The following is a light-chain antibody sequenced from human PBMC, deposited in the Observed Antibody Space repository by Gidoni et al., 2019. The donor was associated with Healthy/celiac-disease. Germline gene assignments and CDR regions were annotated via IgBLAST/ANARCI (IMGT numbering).Light chain of an antibody. CDR1: HRVSSN. V-gene: IGKV3-15*01. Sequence: EIVMTQSPATLSVSPGERATLSCRASHRVSSNLAWYQQKPGQAPRLLIYGASTRATGIPARFSGSGSGTEFTLTISSLQSEDFAVYYCQQYNNWPPLTFGGGTKVEIK. CDR3: QQYNNWPPLT. J-gene: IGKJ4*01. CDR2: GAS.